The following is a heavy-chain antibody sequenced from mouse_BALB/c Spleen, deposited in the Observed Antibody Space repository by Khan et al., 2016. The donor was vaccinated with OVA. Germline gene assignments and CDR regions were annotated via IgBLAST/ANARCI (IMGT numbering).Heavy chain of an antibody. CDR1: GFSLTSYG. V-gene: IGHV2-9*02. CDR3: ARDSAATPY. Sequence: QVQLKESGPGLVAPSQSLSITCTVSGFSLTSYGVHWVRQPPGKGLEWLGIIWAGGSTYYNSSLMSRPSISKVTFKSQVFLIMNSLQTDDTAMDYCARDSAATPYWGQGTLVTVSA. J-gene: IGHJ3*01. CDR2: IWAGGST. D-gene: IGHD1-2*01.